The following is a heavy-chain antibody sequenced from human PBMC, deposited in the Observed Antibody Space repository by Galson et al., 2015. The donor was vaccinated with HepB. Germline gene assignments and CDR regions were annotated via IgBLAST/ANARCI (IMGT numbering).Heavy chain of an antibody. J-gene: IGHJ5*02. Sequence: SVKVSCKAYGYILSGYYMHWVRQAPGQGLEWMGWINPNSGGTNYAQKFQGRVTMTRDTSINTAYMELSRLRSDDTAVYYCARGVSVKSGPSGWYGGWFDPWGQGALVTVSS. V-gene: IGHV1-2*02. CDR3: ARGVSVKSGPSGWYGGWFDP. CDR1: GYILSGYY. CDR2: INPNSGGT. D-gene: IGHD6-19*01.